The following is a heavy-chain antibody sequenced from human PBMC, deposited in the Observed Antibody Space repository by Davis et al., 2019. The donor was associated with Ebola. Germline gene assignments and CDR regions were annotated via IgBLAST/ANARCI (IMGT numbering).Heavy chain of an antibody. Sequence: MPSETLSLTCAVSGDSISSRNWWSWVRQPPGKGLEWIGSIYHSGSTYYNPSLKSRVTISVDTSKNQFSLKLNSVTAADTAVYYCARDDFWGGYPYFDYWGQGTLVTVSS. V-gene: IGHV4-38-2*02. CDR3: ARDDFWGGYPYFDY. D-gene: IGHD3-3*01. CDR2: IYHSGST. J-gene: IGHJ4*02. CDR1: GDSISSRNW.